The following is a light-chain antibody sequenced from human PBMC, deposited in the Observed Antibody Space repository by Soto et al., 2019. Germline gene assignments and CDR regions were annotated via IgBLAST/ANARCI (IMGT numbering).Light chain of an antibody. J-gene: IGLJ2*01. CDR3: QSFDINVLALI. V-gene: IGLV1-40*01. CDR2: SNT. CDR1: NSNIGAGFG. Sequence: QSVLTQPPAVSGAPGQRVTISCTWSNSNIGAGFGVQWYQQFPRTAPRLLIYSNTNRPSGVPDRFSASKSGTSASLAITGLRAEDEAYYYCQSFDINVLALIFGVGTKLTVL.